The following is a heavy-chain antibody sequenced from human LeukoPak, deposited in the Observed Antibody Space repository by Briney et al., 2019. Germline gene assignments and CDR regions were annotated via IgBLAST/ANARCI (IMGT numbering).Heavy chain of an antibody. Sequence: WETLSLPCTVSGGPISSYYWSWIRQPPGKGLGWIGYIYYSGSTNYNPSLKSRVTISVDTSKNQFSLKLTSVTAADTAVYYCARESVVFAGAALRQNWFDPWGQGTLVTVSS. J-gene: IGHJ5*02. D-gene: IGHD6-6*01. CDR3: ARESVVFAGAALRQNWFDP. CDR1: GGPISSYY. V-gene: IGHV4-59*12. CDR2: IYYSGST.